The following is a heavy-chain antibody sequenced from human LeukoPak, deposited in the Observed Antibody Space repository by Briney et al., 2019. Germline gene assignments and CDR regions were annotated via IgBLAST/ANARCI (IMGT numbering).Heavy chain of an antibody. Sequence: ASVKVSCKASGYTFTSYGISWVRQAPGQGLEWIGWISAYNGNTNYAQKLQGRGTMTTDTSTSTAYMELRSLRSDDTAVYCCARLPLPAYCSSTSCYPYDYWGQGTLVTVSS. CDR3: ARLPLPAYCSSTSCYPYDY. V-gene: IGHV1-18*01. CDR2: ISAYNGNT. J-gene: IGHJ4*02. CDR1: GYTFTSYG. D-gene: IGHD2-2*01.